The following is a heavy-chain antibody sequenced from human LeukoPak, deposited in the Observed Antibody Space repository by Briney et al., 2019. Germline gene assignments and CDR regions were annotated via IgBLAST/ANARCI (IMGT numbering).Heavy chain of an antibody. D-gene: IGHD3-3*01. Sequence: PGGSLRLSCTASGFTFGDYAMSWVRQAPGKGLEWVSAISGSGGSTYYADSVKGRFTISRDNSKNTLYLQMNSLRAEDTAVYYCAKAYWSGYYGYYFDYWGQGTLVTVSS. CDR3: AKAYWSGYYGYYFDY. J-gene: IGHJ4*02. CDR1: GFTFGDYA. CDR2: ISGSGGST. V-gene: IGHV3-23*01.